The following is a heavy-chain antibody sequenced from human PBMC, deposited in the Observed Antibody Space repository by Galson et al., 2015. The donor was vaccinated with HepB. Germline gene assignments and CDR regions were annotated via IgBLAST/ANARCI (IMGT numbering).Heavy chain of an antibody. CDR1: GFTFGDYA. Sequence: SLGLSCATSGFTFGDYAMSWFRQAPGKGLEWVGFIRHRGYGGTAEYAASVKARFSISRDDSESIAYLQMDSLKTDDTAVYYCTRESGGDSDYWGQGTLVTVSS. V-gene: IGHV3-49*03. J-gene: IGHJ4*02. CDR2: IRHRGYGGTA. D-gene: IGHD2-21*01. CDR3: TRESGGDSDY.